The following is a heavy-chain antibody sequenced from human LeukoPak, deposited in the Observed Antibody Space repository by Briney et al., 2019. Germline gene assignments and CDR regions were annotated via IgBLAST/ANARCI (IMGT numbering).Heavy chain of an antibody. J-gene: IGHJ4*02. Sequence: GGSLRLSCAASGFTFSSYSMNWVRQAPGKGLEWVSSISSSSSYIYYADSVKGRFTISRDNAKNSLYLQMNSLRAEDTAVYYCARFDVGIYCGGDCYPSFDYWGQGTLATVSS. CDR3: ARFDVGIYCGGDCYPSFDY. V-gene: IGHV3-21*01. D-gene: IGHD2-21*02. CDR2: ISSSSSYI. CDR1: GFTFSSYS.